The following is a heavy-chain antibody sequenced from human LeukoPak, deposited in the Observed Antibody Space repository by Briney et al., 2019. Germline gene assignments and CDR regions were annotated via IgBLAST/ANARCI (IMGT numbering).Heavy chain of an antibody. Sequence: GGSLRLSCEASGFTFISYAISWVRQAPGKGLEWVSVITGSGANAYYADSVKGRLTNSRDNSKNTVYLQMNSLRAEDTAIYYCAKHGGRGCTGTSCYIDYWGQGTLVTVSS. J-gene: IGHJ4*02. D-gene: IGHD2-2*02. CDR3: AKHGGRGCTGTSCYIDY. CDR1: GFTFISYA. CDR2: ITGSGANA. V-gene: IGHV3-23*01.